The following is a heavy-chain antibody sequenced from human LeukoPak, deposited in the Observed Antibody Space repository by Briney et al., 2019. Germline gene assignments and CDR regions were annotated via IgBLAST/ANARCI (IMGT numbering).Heavy chain of an antibody. CDR2: IRYDGNNK. CDR3: AKYLSSGFLYYFDY. V-gene: IGHV3-30*02. D-gene: IGHD3-22*01. J-gene: IGHJ4*02. CDR1: GFTFSNYG. Sequence: GGSLRLSCGASGFTFSNYGMLWVRQAPGKGLDWVAFIRYDGNNKLYADSVKGRFTISRDNSKNTLYLHINSLRAEDTAVYYCAKYLSSGFLYYFDYWGQGTLVTVSS.